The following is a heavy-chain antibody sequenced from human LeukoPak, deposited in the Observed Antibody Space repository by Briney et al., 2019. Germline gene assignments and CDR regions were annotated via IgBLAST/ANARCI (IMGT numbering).Heavy chain of an antibody. J-gene: IGHJ4*02. CDR3: ARRPSGSYYEIYFDY. CDR1: GYSFTSYW. Sequence: GESLKISCKGSGYSFTSYWIGWVRQMPGKGLEWMGIIYPGDSDTRYSPSFQGQVTISADKSISTAYLQWTSLKASDTAMYYCARRPSGSYYEIYFDYWGQGTLVTVSS. V-gene: IGHV5-51*01. CDR2: IYPGDSDT. D-gene: IGHD1-26*01.